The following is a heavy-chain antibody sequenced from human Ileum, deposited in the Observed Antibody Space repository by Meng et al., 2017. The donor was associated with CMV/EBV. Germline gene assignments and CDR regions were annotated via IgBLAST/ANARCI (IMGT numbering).Heavy chain of an antibody. Sequence: GESLKISCTASGFTLSNAWMNWVRQTPGKGLEWVGRIKGKTDGGTVDHAAPVKGRFTISRDDSKNTLYLQMNSLETGDTAVYYCTTHIRDRYDSIWGSYRNIDWGQGTLVTVSS. D-gene: IGHD3-16*02. V-gene: IGHV3-15*01. CDR1: GFTLSNAW. J-gene: IGHJ4*02. CDR2: IKGKTDGGTV. CDR3: TTHIRDRYDSIWGSYRNID.